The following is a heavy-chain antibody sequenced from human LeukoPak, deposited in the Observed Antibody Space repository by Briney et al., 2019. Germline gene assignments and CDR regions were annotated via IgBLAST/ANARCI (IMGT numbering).Heavy chain of an antibody. CDR2: ISSSSSTI. CDR3: ARFSRSESGY. CDR1: GFTFSSYS. J-gene: IGHJ4*02. D-gene: IGHD6-25*01. V-gene: IGHV3-48*04. Sequence: GGSLRLSCAASGFTFSSYSMNWVRQAPGKGLEWVSYISSSSSTIYYADSVKGRFTISRDNAKNSVFLQMNSLRAEDTAMYYCARFSRSESGYWGQGTLVTVSS.